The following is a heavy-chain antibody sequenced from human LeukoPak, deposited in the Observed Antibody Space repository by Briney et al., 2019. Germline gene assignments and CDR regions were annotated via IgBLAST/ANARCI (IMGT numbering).Heavy chain of an antibody. V-gene: IGHV3-23*01. CDR2: ISGSGGRI. Sequence: GGSLRLSCAASGFTFSSYSMSWVRQAPGKGLEWVSSISGSGGRIDYADSVKGRFTISRDNYKNTLSLQMNSLTAEDTAVYYCAKNPRLEGWIYFDSWGQGILVTVSS. CDR3: AKNPRLEGWIYFDS. CDR1: GFTFSSYS. J-gene: IGHJ4*02. D-gene: IGHD1-1*01.